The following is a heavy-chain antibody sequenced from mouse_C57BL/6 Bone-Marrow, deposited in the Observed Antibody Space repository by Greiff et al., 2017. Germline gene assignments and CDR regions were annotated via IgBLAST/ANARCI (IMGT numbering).Heavy chain of an antibody. J-gene: IGHJ4*01. CDR1: GFTFTSYG. CDR2: ISSSGSYT. Sequence: DVKLVESGGDLVKPGGSLKLSCAASGFTFTSYGMSWVRQTPDKRLEWVATISSSGSYTYYPDNVKGRFTFSIDNTTNTLYMQMSSLKSEDTAMYYCARLEYWGQGTTVTVSS. V-gene: IGHV5-6*02. CDR3: ARLEY.